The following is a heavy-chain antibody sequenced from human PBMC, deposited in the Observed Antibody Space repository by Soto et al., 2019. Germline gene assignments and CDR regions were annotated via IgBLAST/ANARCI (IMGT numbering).Heavy chain of an antibody. CDR1: GGSIDRSNYY. J-gene: IGHJ4*02. CDR3: ARHFGAVVIKGWGY. D-gene: IGHD3-22*01. Sequence: QLQLQESGPGLVKPSETLSLTCTVSGGSIDRSNYYWDWIRQPPGKGLEWIGTTYYNGNAYYNPALKSRVTMSVDTSKNQFSPKLISVTAAATAVYYCARHFGAVVIKGWGYWGQGTLVTVSS. CDR2: TYYNGNA. V-gene: IGHV4-39*01.